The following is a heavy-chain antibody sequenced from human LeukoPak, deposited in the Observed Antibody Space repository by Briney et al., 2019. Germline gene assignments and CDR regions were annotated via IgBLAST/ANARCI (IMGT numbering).Heavy chain of an antibody. D-gene: IGHD4-17*01. CDR1: GYSISSGYY. Sequence: SETLSLTCAASGYSISSGYYWGWIRQPPGKGLEWIGSIYHSGSTYYNPSLKSRVTISVDTSKNQFSLKLSSVTAADTAVYYCARGELTTVTTGAFDIWGQGTMVTVSS. CDR2: IYHSGST. J-gene: IGHJ3*02. V-gene: IGHV4-38-2*01. CDR3: ARGELTTVTTGAFDI.